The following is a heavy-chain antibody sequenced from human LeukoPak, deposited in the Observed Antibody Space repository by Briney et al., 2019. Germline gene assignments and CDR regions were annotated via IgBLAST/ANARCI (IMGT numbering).Heavy chain of an antibody. CDR2: INHSGST. CDR1: GGSFSGYY. Sequence: SETLSLTCAVYGGSFSGYYWSWIRQPPGKGLEWIGEINHSGSTNYNPSLKSRVTISVDTSKNQFSLKLSSVTAADTAVYYCARGGYYDFWSGYYYYYYYMDVWGKGTTVTVSS. D-gene: IGHD3-3*01. CDR3: ARGGYYDFWSGYYYYYYYMDV. J-gene: IGHJ6*03. V-gene: IGHV4-34*01.